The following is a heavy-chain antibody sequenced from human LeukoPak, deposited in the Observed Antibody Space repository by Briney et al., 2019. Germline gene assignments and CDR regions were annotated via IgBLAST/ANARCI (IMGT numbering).Heavy chain of an antibody. Sequence: ASVKVSCKVSGCTLTELSMHWVRQAPGKGLEWMGGFDPEDGETIYAQKFQGRVTMTEDTSTDTAYMELSSLRSEDTAVYYCAAAGGITSGWFDPWGQGTLVTVSS. CDR2: FDPEDGET. CDR3: AAAGGITSGWFDP. V-gene: IGHV1-24*01. J-gene: IGHJ5*02. D-gene: IGHD3-10*01. CDR1: GCTLTELS.